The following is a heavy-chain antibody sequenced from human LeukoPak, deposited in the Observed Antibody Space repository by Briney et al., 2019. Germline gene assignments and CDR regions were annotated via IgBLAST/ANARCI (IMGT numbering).Heavy chain of an antibody. CDR3: ASRVSLELAVSGGNSGSYFDY. CDR2: IYHSGST. Sequence: SETLSLTCTVSGYSISSGYYWGWIRQPPGKGLEWIGSIYHSGSTYYNPSLKSRVTISVDTSKNQFSLKLSSVTAADTAVYYCASRVSLELAVSGGNSGSYFDYWGQGTLVTVSS. CDR1: GYSISSGYY. V-gene: IGHV4-38-2*02. D-gene: IGHD4-23*01. J-gene: IGHJ4*02.